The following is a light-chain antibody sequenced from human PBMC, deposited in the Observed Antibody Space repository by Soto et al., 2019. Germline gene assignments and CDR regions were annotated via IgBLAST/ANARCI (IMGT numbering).Light chain of an antibody. CDR1: NIGSES. Sequence: SYELTQPPSVSVAPGKTASITCGGGNIGSESVHWYQQRPGQAPVLVIYNDSDRPSGIPERFSGSNAGNAATLTVSRVEAGDEADYFCQVWDTSSAHRVFGGGTKLTVL. V-gene: IGLV3-21*04. J-gene: IGLJ2*01. CDR3: QVWDTSSAHRV. CDR2: NDS.